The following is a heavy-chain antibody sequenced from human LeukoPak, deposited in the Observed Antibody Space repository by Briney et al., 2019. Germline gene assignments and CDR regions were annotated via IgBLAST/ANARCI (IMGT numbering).Heavy chain of an antibody. J-gene: IGHJ4*02. V-gene: IGHV4-30-4*01. Sequence: SETLSLTCTVSGGSVSSGDYCWNWIRQPPGKGLEWIGYIYYSGSTYYNPSLKSRVTMSADTSKNQFSLKLSSVTAADTAVYYCARDSSGYQLDYWGQGTLVTVSS. CDR2: IYYSGST. CDR3: ARDSSGYQLDY. CDR1: GGSVSSGDYC. D-gene: IGHD3-22*01.